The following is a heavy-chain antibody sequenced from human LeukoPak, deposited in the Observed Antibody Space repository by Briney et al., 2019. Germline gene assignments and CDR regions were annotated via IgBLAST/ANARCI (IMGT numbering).Heavy chain of an antibody. V-gene: IGHV4-34*01. CDR1: GGSFSGYY. D-gene: IGHD6-19*01. CDR3: ARGRRSGWLRNPFYFDY. CDR2: INHSGST. Sequence: SETLSLTCAVYGGSFSGYYLSWIRQPPGKGLEWIGEINHSGSTNYNPSLKGRVTISVDTSKHQFSLKLSSVTAADTAVYYCARGRRSGWLRNPFYFDYWGQGTLVTVSS. J-gene: IGHJ4*02.